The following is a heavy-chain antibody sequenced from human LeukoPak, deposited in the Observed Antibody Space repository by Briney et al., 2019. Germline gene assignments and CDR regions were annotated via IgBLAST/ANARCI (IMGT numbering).Heavy chain of an antibody. CDR3: ARYDVWGSYRAFDY. D-gene: IGHD3-16*02. CDR1: GGSISSYY. V-gene: IGHV4-34*01. Sequence: SETLSLTCTVSGGSISSYYWSWIRQPPGKGLEWIGEINHSGSTNYNPSLKCRVTISVDTSKNQFSLKLSSVTAADTAVYYCARYDVWGSYRAFDYWGQGTLVTVSS. J-gene: IGHJ4*02. CDR2: INHSGST.